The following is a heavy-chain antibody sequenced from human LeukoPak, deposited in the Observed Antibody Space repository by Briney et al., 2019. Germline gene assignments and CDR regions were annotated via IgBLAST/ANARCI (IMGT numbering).Heavy chain of an antibody. D-gene: IGHD3-3*01. CDR1: GGSISSSSYY. CDR2: IYYSGST. Sequence: SETLSLTCTVSGGSISSSSYYWGWIRQPPGKGLEWIGRIYYSGSTYYNPSLKSRVTISVDTSKNPFSLKLSSVTAADTAVYYCARGQTYYDFWSGYSPYYFDYWGQGTLVTVSS. V-gene: IGHV4-39*01. CDR3: ARGQTYYDFWSGYSPYYFDY. J-gene: IGHJ4*02.